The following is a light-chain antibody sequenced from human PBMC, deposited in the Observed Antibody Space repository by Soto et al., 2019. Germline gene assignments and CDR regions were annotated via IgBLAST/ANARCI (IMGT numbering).Light chain of an antibody. J-gene: IGLJ2*01. Sequence: QSVLTQPASVSGSPGQSITISCTGTSSDVGSYNLVSWYQQHPGKAPKLMIYEGSKRPSGVSNRFSGSKSGNTASLTISGLQAEDEADYYCCSYAGSSTRRVFGGGTKVTVL. V-gene: IGLV2-23*01. CDR2: EGS. CDR3: CSYAGSSTRRV. CDR1: SSDVGSYNL.